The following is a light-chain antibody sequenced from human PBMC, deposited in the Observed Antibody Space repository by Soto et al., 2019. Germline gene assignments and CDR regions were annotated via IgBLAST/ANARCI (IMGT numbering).Light chain of an antibody. Sequence: VLTQSPGTLSFSPGDRATLSCRASQSLGTAYLAWYQQRPGQAPKRLIYAAFTRATGTPDRFSGGGSGTDFTLTISRVEPEDFAVYYCQQYGRTLPWTFGQGTKVEIK. J-gene: IGKJ1*01. CDR2: AAF. CDR3: QQYGRTLPWT. V-gene: IGKV3-20*01. CDR1: QSLGTAY.